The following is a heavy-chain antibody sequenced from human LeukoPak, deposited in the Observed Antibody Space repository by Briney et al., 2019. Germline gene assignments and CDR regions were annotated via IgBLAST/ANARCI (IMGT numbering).Heavy chain of an antibody. Sequence: GGSLRLSCAASGFTFSTYAIHWVRQAPGKGLEWVTVISFDGKNKYYADSVKGRFTISRDNSEKTLYLQMNSLRAEDTAVYYCAKDLSPSRGWGQGTLVTVSS. CDR2: ISFDGKNK. CDR1: GFTFSTYA. V-gene: IGHV3-30*04. J-gene: IGHJ1*01. CDR3: AKDLSPSRG.